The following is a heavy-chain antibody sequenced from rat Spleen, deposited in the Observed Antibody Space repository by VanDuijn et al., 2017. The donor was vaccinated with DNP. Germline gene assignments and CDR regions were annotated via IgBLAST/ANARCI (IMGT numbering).Heavy chain of an antibody. CDR1: GFSFRDYD. Sequence: EVQLVESGGGLVQPGRSLKLSCVASGFSFRDYDMAWVRQAPSKGLEWVACMSPTTRSSYYRDSVRGRFTVSRDDSTSTPYLQMDSLRSEDTATYYCTRGGTYYFDYWGQGVLVTVSS. CDR2: MSPTTRSS. J-gene: IGHJ2*01. CDR3: TRGGTYYFDY. D-gene: IGHD4-3*01. V-gene: IGHV5-27*01.